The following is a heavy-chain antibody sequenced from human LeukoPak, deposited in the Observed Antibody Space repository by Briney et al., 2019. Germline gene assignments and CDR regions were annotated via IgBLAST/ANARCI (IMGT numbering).Heavy chain of an antibody. D-gene: IGHD1-14*01. CDR2: IKQDGSEK. CDR1: GFTFSSYW. V-gene: IGHV3-7*01. Sequence: GGSLRLSCAASGFTFSSYWMCWVRQAPGKGLEWVANIKQDGSEKYYVDSVKGRFTISRDNAKNSLYLQMNSLRAEDTAVYYCARDDPLRTFDYWGQGTLVTVSS. J-gene: IGHJ4*02. CDR3: ARDDPLRTFDY.